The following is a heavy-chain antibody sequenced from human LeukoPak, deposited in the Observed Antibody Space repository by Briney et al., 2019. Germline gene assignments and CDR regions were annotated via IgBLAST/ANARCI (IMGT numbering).Heavy chain of an antibody. V-gene: IGHV3-21*01. CDR1: GFTFSSYS. Sequence: GGSLRLSCAASGFTFSSYSMNWVRQAPGKGLEWVSSIISSSSYIYYADSVKGRFTISRDNAKNSLYLQMNSLRAEDTAVYYCARDYCSSTSCYASLDYWGQGTLVTVSS. J-gene: IGHJ4*02. D-gene: IGHD2-2*01. CDR3: ARDYCSSTSCYASLDY. CDR2: IISSSSYI.